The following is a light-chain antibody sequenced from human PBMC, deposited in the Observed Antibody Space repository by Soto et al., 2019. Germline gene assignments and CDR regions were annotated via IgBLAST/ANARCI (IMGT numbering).Light chain of an antibody. Sequence: DIQMTQSPSSLSVSVGDRVTITCRASQGISNYLAWYQQKPGKVTNLLIYAASNLHSGVPSRFSGSGSGTDFTLSISSLQPEDVATYYCQKYVSAPFTFGPGTKVEIK. V-gene: IGKV1-27*01. CDR2: AAS. CDR1: QGISNY. J-gene: IGKJ3*01. CDR3: QKYVSAPFT.